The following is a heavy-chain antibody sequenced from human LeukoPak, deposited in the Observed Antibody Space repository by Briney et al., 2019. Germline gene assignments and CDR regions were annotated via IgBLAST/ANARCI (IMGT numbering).Heavy chain of an antibody. CDR2: ISTYNGNT. D-gene: IGHD1-26*01. CDR3: ARSLRIVGATFDY. J-gene: IGHJ4*02. CDR1: GYTFTSYG. V-gene: IGHV1-18*01. Sequence: GASVKVSCKASGYTFTSYGISWVRQAPGQGLEWMGWISTYNGNTNYAQKVQGRVTMTTDTSTSTVYMELRSLRSDDTAVYYCARSLRIVGATFDYWGQGILVTVSS.